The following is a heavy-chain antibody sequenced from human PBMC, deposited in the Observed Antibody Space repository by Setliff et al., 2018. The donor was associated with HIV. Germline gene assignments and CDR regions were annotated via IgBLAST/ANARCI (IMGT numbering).Heavy chain of an antibody. CDR3: AKRAVQDGTVTSSNWFES. D-gene: IGHD1-7*01. Sequence: SETLSLTCAVSGDSIGTYSWHWLRQPPVKGLEWIGYIYGSGSTGYNPSLTSRVTMSTDTPNNRFSLKLTSVTAAETAVYYGAKRAVQDGTVTSSNWFESWGQGTLVTVSS. CDR2: IYGSGST. J-gene: IGHJ5*01. V-gene: IGHV4-4*09. CDR1: GDSIGTYS.